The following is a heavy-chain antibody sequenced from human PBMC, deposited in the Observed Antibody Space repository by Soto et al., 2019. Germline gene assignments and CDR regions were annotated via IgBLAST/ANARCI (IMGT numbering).Heavy chain of an antibody. J-gene: IGHJ4*02. D-gene: IGHD3-10*01. Sequence: SETLSLTCAVSGGSFSGTYWTRFRHPPGKGLEWIGEIIPSGTTKYIPSLKSRVTISVPMSKEQYSLKVTYVTAADTAVYYCATSMWFGTQPQLWGQGTLVT. CDR1: GGSFSGTY. CDR2: IIPSGTT. V-gene: IGHV4-34*12. CDR3: ATSMWFGTQPQL.